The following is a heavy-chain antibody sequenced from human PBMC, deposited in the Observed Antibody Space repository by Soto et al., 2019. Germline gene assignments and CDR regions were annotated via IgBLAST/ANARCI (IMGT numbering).Heavy chain of an antibody. CDR3: ARRDVVVVAATLRWNWFDP. D-gene: IGHD2-15*01. CDR1: GGSISSSSYY. Sequence: SSETLSLTCTVSGGSISSSSYYWGWIRQPTGKGREWIGSIYYSGSTYYNPALKSRVTISVDTSKNQFSLKLSSVTAADTAVYYCARRDVVVVAATLRWNWFDPWGQGTLVTVSS. J-gene: IGHJ5*02. CDR2: IYYSGST. V-gene: IGHV4-39*01.